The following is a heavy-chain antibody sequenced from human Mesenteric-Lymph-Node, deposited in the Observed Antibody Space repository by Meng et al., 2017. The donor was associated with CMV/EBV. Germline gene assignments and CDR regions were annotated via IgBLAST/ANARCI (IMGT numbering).Heavy chain of an antibody. J-gene: IGHJ6*02. CDR1: GYIFSGYY. CDR2: INPDSGAT. V-gene: IGHV1-2*02. Sequence: ASVKVSCKASGYIFSGYYIHWVRQAPGQGLEWMGWINPDSGATNYAQKFQGRVTMTRDTSISTAYMELSRLRSDDTAVYYCARGQIGGSGSYYNVRDYYYYGMDVWGQGTTVTVSS. D-gene: IGHD3-10*01. CDR3: ARGQIGGSGSYYNVRDYYYYGMDV.